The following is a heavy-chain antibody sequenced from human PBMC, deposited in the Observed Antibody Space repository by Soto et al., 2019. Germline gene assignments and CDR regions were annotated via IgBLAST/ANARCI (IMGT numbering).Heavy chain of an antibody. D-gene: IGHD6-19*01. J-gene: IGHJ4*02. Sequence: EASVKVSCKASGYTFTSYDINWVRQATGQGLEWMGWMNANNGNTQYSQKFQGRVTITRNTSASTAYMELSSLRSEDTAVHYCARGGKRYSSGWYWGLPDLTFDYWGQGTLVTVSS. CDR3: ARGGKRYSSGWYWGLPDLTFDY. CDR2: MNANNGNT. V-gene: IGHV1-8*01. CDR1: GYTFTSYD.